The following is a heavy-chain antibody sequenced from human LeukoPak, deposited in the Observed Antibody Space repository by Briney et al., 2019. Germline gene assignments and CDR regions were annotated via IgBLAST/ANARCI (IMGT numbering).Heavy chain of an antibody. CDR3: ARGRWSMTVADYYLDY. Sequence: SVKVSCKASGGTFSSYAISWVRQAPGQGLEWMGGIIPIFGTANYAQKFQGRVTITADESTSTAYMELSSLRSGDTAVYYCARGRWSMTVADYYLDYWGEGTLVTVSS. V-gene: IGHV1-69*13. J-gene: IGHJ4*02. CDR2: IIPIFGTA. D-gene: IGHD6-19*01. CDR1: GGTFSSYA.